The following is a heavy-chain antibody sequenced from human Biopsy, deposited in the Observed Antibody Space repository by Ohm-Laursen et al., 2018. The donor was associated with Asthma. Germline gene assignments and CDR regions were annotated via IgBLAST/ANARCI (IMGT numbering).Heavy chain of an antibody. Sequence: PSETLSLTCIVSGGYIDSHDWSWCWIRQSPGKGLQWLGYAHFSGSTHYNPSPDRRIRMSVDTSKSQVSLSLTSVSAADTAVYFCARVRRYGDIFFGMDVWGQGTTVTVSS. J-gene: IGHJ6*01. D-gene: IGHD4-17*01. V-gene: IGHV4-30-4*01. CDR2: AHFSGST. CDR1: GGYIDSHDWS. CDR3: ARVRRYGDIFFGMDV.